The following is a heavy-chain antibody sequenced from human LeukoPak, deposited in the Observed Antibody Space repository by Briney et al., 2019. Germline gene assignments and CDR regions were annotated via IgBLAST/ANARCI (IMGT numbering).Heavy chain of an antibody. CDR1: GGSISSYY. V-gene: IGHV4-59*01. CDR3: ARAPYYYDSSGYGAFDI. CDR2: IYYSGST. Sequence: PSETLSLTCTVSGGSISSYYWSWIRQPPGKGLEWSGYIYYSGSTSYNPSLKSRVTISVDTSKNQFSLKLSSVTAADTAVYYCARAPYYYDSSGYGAFDIWGQGTMVTVSS. D-gene: IGHD3-22*01. J-gene: IGHJ3*02.